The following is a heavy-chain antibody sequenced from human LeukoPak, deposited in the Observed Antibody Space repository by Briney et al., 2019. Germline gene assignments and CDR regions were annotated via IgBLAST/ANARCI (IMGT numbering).Heavy chain of an antibody. CDR2: ISSSSGTI. CDR3: ARAEDYSWRD. CDR1: GFTFSSYE. V-gene: IGHV3-48*03. Sequence: GSLRLSCAASGFTFSSYEMNWVRQVPGKGLEWISYISSSSGTIHYADSVKGRFTISRDNGRNSLYLQMNSLRADDTAIYYCARAEDYSWRDWGQGTLVTVSS. D-gene: IGHD5-18*01. J-gene: IGHJ4*02.